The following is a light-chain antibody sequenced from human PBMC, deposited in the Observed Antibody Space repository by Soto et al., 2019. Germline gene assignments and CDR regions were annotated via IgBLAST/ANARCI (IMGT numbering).Light chain of an antibody. CDR2: TAS. CDR3: QHYNNWPPWT. J-gene: IGKJ1*01. Sequence: DILMTQSPSTLSVSPGDRATLSCRASQSVSTYLAWYQQKPGQAPRLLIYTASTMATGIPARFSGSGSGTEFTLTISSLQSEDFAVYYCQHYNNWPPWTFGQGTKVEIK. V-gene: IGKV3-15*01. CDR1: QSVSTY.